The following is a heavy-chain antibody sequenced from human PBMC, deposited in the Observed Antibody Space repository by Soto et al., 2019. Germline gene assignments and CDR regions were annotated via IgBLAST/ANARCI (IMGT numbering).Heavy chain of an antibody. CDR1: GFTFSSYW. CDR2: IKQDGSEK. Sequence: EVQLVESGGGLVQPGGSLRLSCAASGFTFSSYWMSWVRQAPGKGLEWVANIKQDGSEKYYVDSVKGRFIISRDNAKNSLYLQMNSLRAEDTAVYYCARDNQDIVVVPAAIVDYYYYYMDVWGKGTTVTVSS. D-gene: IGHD2-2*02. CDR3: ARDNQDIVVVPAAIVDYYYYYMDV. V-gene: IGHV3-7*01. J-gene: IGHJ6*03.